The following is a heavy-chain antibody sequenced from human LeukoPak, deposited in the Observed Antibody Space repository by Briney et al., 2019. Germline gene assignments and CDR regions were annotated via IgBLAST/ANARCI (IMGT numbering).Heavy chain of an antibody. V-gene: IGHV3-23*01. J-gene: IGHJ5*02. CDR3: AKGLDIVVGPAGITWGENWVHP. CDR2: LFTGGGRT. Sequence: GGSLRLSCAASGFTFNNYLMSWVRQAPGKGLEWVSVLFTGGGRTLYADSVKGRFTISGDTSRTTLYLQMNGLRAEDTAVYYCAKGLDIVVGPAGITWGENWVHPLGQGTLVTVSS. D-gene: IGHD2-2*01. CDR1: GFTFNNYL.